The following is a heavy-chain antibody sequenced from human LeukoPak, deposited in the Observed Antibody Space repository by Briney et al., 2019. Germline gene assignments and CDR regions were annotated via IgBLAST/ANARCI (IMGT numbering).Heavy chain of an antibody. J-gene: IGHJ4*02. CDR1: GYSFTSYW. Sequence: GESLKISCKGSGYSFTSYWIGWVRQMPGKGLEWMGITYPGDSDTRYSPSFQGQVTISADKSISTAYLQWSSLKASDTAMYYCASIEGYFDWSFDYWGQGTLVTVSS. D-gene: IGHD3-9*01. CDR3: ASIEGYFDWSFDY. CDR2: TYPGDSDT. V-gene: IGHV5-51*01.